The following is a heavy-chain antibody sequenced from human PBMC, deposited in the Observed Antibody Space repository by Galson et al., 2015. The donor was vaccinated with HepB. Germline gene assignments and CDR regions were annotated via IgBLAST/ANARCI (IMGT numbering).Heavy chain of an antibody. CDR1: GFTFSSYS. D-gene: IGHD3-3*01. J-gene: IGHJ5*02. CDR2: ISSSSSYI. V-gene: IGHV3-21*01. CDR3: ARDKSRRNDFWSGYFGLDP. Sequence: SLRLSCAASGFTFSSYSMNWVRQAPGKGLEWVSSISSSSSYIYYADSVKGRFTISRDNAKNSLYLQMNSLRAEDTAVYYCARDKSRRNDFWSGYFGLDPWGQGTLVTVSS.